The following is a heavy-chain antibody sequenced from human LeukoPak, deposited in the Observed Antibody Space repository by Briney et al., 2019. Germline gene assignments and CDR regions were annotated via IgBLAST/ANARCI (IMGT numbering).Heavy chain of an antibody. CDR3: ARRGGSSSRRSPIDY. J-gene: IGHJ4*02. V-gene: IGHV3-7*01. D-gene: IGHD6-6*01. Sequence: PGGPLRLSCAASGFTFSDYWMTWVRQAPGKGPEWVANIKQDGSEKYYVDSVRGRFTISRDNAKNSLFLQMNSLRVEDTAVYYCARRGGSSSRRSPIDYWGQGTLVTVSS. CDR2: IKQDGSEK. CDR1: GFTFSDYW.